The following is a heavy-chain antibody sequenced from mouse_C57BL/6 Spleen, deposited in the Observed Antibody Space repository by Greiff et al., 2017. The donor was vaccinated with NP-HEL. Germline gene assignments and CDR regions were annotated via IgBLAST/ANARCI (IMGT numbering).Heavy chain of an antibody. CDR1: GYTFTSYG. CDR2: IYPRSGNT. Sequence: QVQLQQSGAELARPGASVKLSCKASGYTFTSYGISWVKQRTGQGLEWIGEIYPRSGNTYYNEKFKGKATLTADKSSSTAYMELRSLTSEDSAVYFCARGDYGNLAYWGQGTLVTVSA. V-gene: IGHV1-81*01. CDR3: ARGDYGNLAY. D-gene: IGHD2-1*01. J-gene: IGHJ3*01.